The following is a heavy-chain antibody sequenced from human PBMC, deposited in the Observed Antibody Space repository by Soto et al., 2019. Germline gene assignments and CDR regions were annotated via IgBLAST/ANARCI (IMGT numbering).Heavy chain of an antibody. D-gene: IGHD5-12*01. J-gene: IGHJ4*02. CDR2: IYYSGST. CDR1: GGSITSSSYY. CDR3: ARNRGYSYGPVGSSFDY. V-gene: IGHV4-39*07. Sequence: SETLSLTCTVSGGSITSSSYYWGWTRQPPGKGLEWIGSIYYSGSTYYNPSLKSRVTISVDTSKNELFLRLSSVTAADTAVYYCARNRGYSYGPVGSSFDYWGQGTLVTVSS.